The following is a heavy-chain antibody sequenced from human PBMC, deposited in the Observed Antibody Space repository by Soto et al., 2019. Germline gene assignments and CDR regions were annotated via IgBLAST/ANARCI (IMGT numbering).Heavy chain of an antibody. CDR1: SVSVNNYF. V-gene: IGHV4-59*08. Sequence: QVQLQESGPGLVKPSETLSLTCTVSSVSVNNYFWCWIRQPPGKGLEWIGYIYYSGSTNYNPSLQNRVTISVHTSMTQFSLNPYSVTAADPAVCYCARHQGSGRPYLDYWSQGNLVTVSS. J-gene: IGHJ4*02. CDR2: IYYSGST. CDR3: ARHQGSGRPYLDY. D-gene: IGHD6-19*01.